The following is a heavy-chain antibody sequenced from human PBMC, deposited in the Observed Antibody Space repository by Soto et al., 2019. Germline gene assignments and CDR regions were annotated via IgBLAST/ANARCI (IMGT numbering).Heavy chain of an antibody. CDR2: ISTSGGST. Sequence: EVELLESGGGLVQPGGSLRLSCAASGFTFTSYAMSWVRQAPGKGLEWVSGISTSGGSTYYADSVKGRFTISRDNSKNTRYLQVKSLRAEDTAIYYCAKERGGNYPPFDYWGQGTLVTVSS. CDR1: GFTFTSYA. J-gene: IGHJ4*02. D-gene: IGHD3-10*01. V-gene: IGHV3-23*01. CDR3: AKERGGNYPPFDY.